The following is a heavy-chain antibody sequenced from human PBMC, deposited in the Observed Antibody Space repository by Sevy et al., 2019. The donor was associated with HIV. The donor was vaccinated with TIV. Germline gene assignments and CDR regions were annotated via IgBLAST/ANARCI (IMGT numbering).Heavy chain of an antibody. CDR1: GFTFSDHY. Sequence: GGSLRLSCAASGFTFSDHYVDWVRQAPGKGLEWVGRIRNRPNSYTTEYAASVKGRLTISRDDSRNSGYLQMNSLKTQDSAVYYCVRGPNCGVGGCQQISPYCLDVWGKGATVTVSS. D-gene: IGHD2-15*01. V-gene: IGHV3-72*01. CDR2: IRNRPNSYTT. CDR3: VRGPNCGVGGCQQISPYCLDV. J-gene: IGHJ6*03.